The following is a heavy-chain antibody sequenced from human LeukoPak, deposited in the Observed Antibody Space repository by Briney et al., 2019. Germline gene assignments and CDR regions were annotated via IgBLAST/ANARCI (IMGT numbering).Heavy chain of an antibody. Sequence: GGSLRLSCAASGFTFSSYWMHWVRQAPGKGLEWVGRIKSKTDGGTTDYAAPVKGRFTISRDDSKNTLYLQMNSLKTEDTAVYYCTTDLVVTMIVAPDYWGQGTLVTVSS. D-gene: IGHD3-22*01. CDR2: IKSKTDGGTT. V-gene: IGHV3-15*01. CDR3: TTDLVVTMIVAPDY. J-gene: IGHJ4*02. CDR1: GFTFSSYW.